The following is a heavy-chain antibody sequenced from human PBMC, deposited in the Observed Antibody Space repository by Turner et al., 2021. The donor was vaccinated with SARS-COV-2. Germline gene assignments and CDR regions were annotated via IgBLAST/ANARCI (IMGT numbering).Heavy chain of an antibody. J-gene: IGHJ4*01. CDR3: VKGGSGWSMEFDY. CDR1: GFTFSNYG. Sequence: VQLVESGGGVVQPGRSLRLSCAASGFTFSNYGMFWVRQAPGKGLEWVALISYDGSNKHYADSVKGRFTISRDNSKNTLFLQMYSLRAEDTAVYYCVKGGSGWSMEFDYWGHGTLVTVSS. V-gene: IGHV3-30*18. D-gene: IGHD6-19*01. CDR2: ISYDGSNK.